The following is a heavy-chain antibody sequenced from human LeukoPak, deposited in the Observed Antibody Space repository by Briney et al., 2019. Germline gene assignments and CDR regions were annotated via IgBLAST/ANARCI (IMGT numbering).Heavy chain of an antibody. V-gene: IGHV1-2*02. Sequence: ASVKVSCKASGYTFTGYYMHWVRQAPGQGLEWMGWINPNSGGTNYAQKFQGRVTMTRDTSNSTAYMELSRLRSDDTAVYYCAKDYQYYYDSSGYYIDYWGQGTLVTVSS. CDR2: INPNSGGT. J-gene: IGHJ4*02. D-gene: IGHD3-22*01. CDR1: GYTFTGYY. CDR3: AKDYQYYYDSSGYYIDY.